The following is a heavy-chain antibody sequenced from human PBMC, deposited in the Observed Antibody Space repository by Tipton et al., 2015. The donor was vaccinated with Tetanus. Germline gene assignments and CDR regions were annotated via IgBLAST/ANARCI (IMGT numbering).Heavy chain of an antibody. CDR1: GDSITSFY. V-gene: IGHV4-59*01. CDR2: IYYSGST. CDR3: ACNPNIAAAGTGEDSGWFDP. J-gene: IGHJ5*02. Sequence: LRLSCTVSGDSITSFYWSWIRQPPGKGLEWIGYIYYSGSTNYNPSLKSRVTISVDTSKNQFSLKLSSVTAADTAVYYCACNPNIAAAGTGEDSGWFDPWGQGTLVTVSS. D-gene: IGHD6-13*01.